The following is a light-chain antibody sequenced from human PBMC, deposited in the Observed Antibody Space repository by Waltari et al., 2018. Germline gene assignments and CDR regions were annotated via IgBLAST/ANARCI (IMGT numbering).Light chain of an antibody. J-gene: IGLJ2*01. CDR3: CSYAGSSTLV. V-gene: IGLV2-23*02. Sequence: QSALTQPASVSGSPGQSITISCTGTSSDVGSYNFVSWYQQHPGKVPKLMIYEVSKRPSGVSNRFSGSKSGNTASLTSSGLQAEDEADYYCCSYAGSSTLVFGGGTKLTVL. CDR2: EVS. CDR1: SSDVGSYNF.